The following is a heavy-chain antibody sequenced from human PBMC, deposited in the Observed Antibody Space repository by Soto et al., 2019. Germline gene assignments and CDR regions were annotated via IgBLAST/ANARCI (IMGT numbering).Heavy chain of an antibody. V-gene: IGHV3-23*01. D-gene: IGHD6-19*01. Sequence: EVQLLESGGGLVQPGGSLRLSCAASGFTFSSYAMSWVRQAPGQGLEWVSAISGSGGSTYYADSVKGRFTIARDNSKNTLYLQLNSLRPEDTAVYYCARRSSVWYFDYWGRGTLVTVSS. CDR1: GFTFSSYA. J-gene: IGHJ4*02. CDR3: ARRSSVWYFDY. CDR2: ISGSGGST.